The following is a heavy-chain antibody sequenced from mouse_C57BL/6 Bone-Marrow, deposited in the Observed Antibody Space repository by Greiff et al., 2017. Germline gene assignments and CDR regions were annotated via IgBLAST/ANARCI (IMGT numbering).Heavy chain of an antibody. CDR2: INYDGSST. Sequence: EVQLVESEGGLVQPGSSMKLSCTASGFTFSDYYMAWVRQVPEKGLEWVANINYDGSSTYYLDSLKSRFIISRDNAKNILYLQMSSLKSEDTATYYCAREIAFTTVVPYFDYWGQGTTLTVSS. V-gene: IGHV5-16*01. CDR3: AREIAFTTVVPYFDY. CDR1: GFTFSDYY. D-gene: IGHD1-1*01. J-gene: IGHJ2*01.